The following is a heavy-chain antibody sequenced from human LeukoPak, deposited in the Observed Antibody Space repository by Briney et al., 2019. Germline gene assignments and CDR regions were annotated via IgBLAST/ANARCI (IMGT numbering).Heavy chain of an antibody. V-gene: IGHV1-2*06. CDR2: INPNSGGT. D-gene: IGHD1-20*01. Sequence: ASVKVSCKASGYTFTGYYMHWVRQAPGQGLEWMGRINPNSGGTNYAQKFRGRVTMTRDTSISTAYMELSRLRSDDTAVYYCARVNNWNRFDYWGQGTLVTVSS. CDR3: ARVNNWNRFDY. CDR1: GYTFTGYY. J-gene: IGHJ4*02.